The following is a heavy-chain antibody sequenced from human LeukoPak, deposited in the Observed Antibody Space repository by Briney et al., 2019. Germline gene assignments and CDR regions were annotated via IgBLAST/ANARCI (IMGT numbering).Heavy chain of an antibody. D-gene: IGHD5-12*01. V-gene: IGHV3-21*01. CDR1: GFTFSSYS. J-gene: IGHJ4*02. Sequence: SGGSLRLSCAASGFTFSSYSMNWVRQAPGEGLEWVSSISSSGSFIYYADSVKGRFTISRDNARNSLFLQMNSLRAEDTAVYYCARVGAIVARLPHFDYWGQGTLVTVSS. CDR3: ARVGAIVARLPHFDY. CDR2: ISSSGSFI.